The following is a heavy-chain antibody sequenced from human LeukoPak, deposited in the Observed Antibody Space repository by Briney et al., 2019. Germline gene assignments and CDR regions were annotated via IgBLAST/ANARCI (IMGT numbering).Heavy chain of an antibody. CDR2: IYDSGST. Sequence: SETLSLTCTVSGGSIRSSYYYWGWIRQPPGKGLEWIGSIYDSGSTYYNPSLKSRVTISVDTSKNQFSLKLNSVTAADTAVYYCASPQTYYDFWSGYSHNWFDPWGQGTLVTVSS. J-gene: IGHJ5*02. D-gene: IGHD3-3*01. CDR1: GGSIRSSYYY. V-gene: IGHV4-39*01. CDR3: ASPQTYYDFWSGYSHNWFDP.